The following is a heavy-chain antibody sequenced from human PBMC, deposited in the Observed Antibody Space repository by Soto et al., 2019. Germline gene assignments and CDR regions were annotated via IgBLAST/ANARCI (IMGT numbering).Heavy chain of an antibody. CDR1: GYPFSSYG. Sequence: QVRLVQSAAEVKKPGASVTVSCKASGYPFSSYGITWVRQAPGQGLEWMGWTSAFYGNSTYSEKFQVRVTMTIDTSTNTAYMDLTSLKSDDTAVYYWARLVVAGSRLDDWGLGTLVTVSS. J-gene: IGHJ4*02. V-gene: IGHV1-18*04. D-gene: IGHD2-15*01. CDR2: TSAFYGNS. CDR3: ARLVVAGSRLDD.